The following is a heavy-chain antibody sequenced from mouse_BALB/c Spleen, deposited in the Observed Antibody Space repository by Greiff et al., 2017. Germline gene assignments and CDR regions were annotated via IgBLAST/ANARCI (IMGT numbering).Heavy chain of an antibody. CDR1: GFNIKDTY. J-gene: IGHJ3*01. D-gene: IGHD2-1*01. CDR3: ARLRLYGNYDIAY. Sequence: EVQLQQSGAELVKPGASVKLSCTASGFNIKDTYMHWVKQRPEQGLEWIGRIDPANGNTKYDPKFQGKATITADTSSNTAYLQLSSLTSEDTAVYYCARLRLYGNYDIAYWGQGTLVTVSA. CDR2: IDPANGNT. V-gene: IGHV14-3*02.